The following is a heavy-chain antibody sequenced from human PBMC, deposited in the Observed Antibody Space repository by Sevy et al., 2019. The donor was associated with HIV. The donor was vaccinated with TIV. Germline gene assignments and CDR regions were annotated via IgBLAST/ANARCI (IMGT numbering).Heavy chain of an antibody. Sequence: GGSLRLSCAASGFTFSSYWMHWVRQAPGKGLVWVSSISSSSSCIYYEDSVKGRFTISRDNAKNSLDLQMNSLRAEDTAVYYCARYYDSSGRSRNFDYWGQGTLVTVSS. V-gene: IGHV3-21*01. CDR2: ISSSSSCI. CDR1: GFTFSSYW. CDR3: ARYYDSSGRSRNFDY. J-gene: IGHJ4*02. D-gene: IGHD3-22*01.